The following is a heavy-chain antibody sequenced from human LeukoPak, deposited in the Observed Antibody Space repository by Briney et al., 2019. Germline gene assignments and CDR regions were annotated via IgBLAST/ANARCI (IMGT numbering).Heavy chain of an antibody. J-gene: IGHJ4*02. V-gene: IGHV3-30*02. CDR3: AKVTVTTSGLPDY. D-gene: IGHD4-17*01. Sequence: GGPLRLSCAASGFTFSSYGMHWVRQAPGKGLEWVAFIRYDGSNKYYADSVKGRFTISRDNSKNTLYLQMNSLRAEDTAVYYCAKVTVTTSGLPDYWGQGTLVTVSS. CDR1: GFTFSSYG. CDR2: IRYDGSNK.